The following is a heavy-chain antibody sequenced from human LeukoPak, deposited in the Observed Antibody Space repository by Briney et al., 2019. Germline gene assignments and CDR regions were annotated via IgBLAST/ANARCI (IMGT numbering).Heavy chain of an antibody. D-gene: IGHD5-24*01. CDR3: ARVGEVANTFIDAFDI. V-gene: IGHV3-23*01. J-gene: IGHJ3*02. CDR1: GFTFSSYG. CDR2: ISGSGGST. Sequence: GGSLRLSCAASGFTFSSYGMSWVRQAPGKGLEWVSAISGSGGSTYYADSVKGRFTISRDNAKNSLYLQMNSLRAEDTAVYYCARVGEVANTFIDAFDIWGQGTMVTVSS.